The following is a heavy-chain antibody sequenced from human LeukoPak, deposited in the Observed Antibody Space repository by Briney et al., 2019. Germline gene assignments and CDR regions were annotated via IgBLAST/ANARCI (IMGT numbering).Heavy chain of an antibody. CDR3: AREGRFLELFDP. Sequence: PGGSLRHSCAASGFTFSSYGMHWVRQAPGKGLEWVAVIWYDGSNKYYADSVKGRFTISRDNSKNTLYLQMNSLRAEDTAVYYCAREGRFLELFDPWGQGTLVTVSS. J-gene: IGHJ5*02. V-gene: IGHV3-33*01. D-gene: IGHD3-3*01. CDR2: IWYDGSNK. CDR1: GFTFSSYG.